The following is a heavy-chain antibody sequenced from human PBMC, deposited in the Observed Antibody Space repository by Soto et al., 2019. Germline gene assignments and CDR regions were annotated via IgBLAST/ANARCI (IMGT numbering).Heavy chain of an antibody. Sequence: GGSLRLSCAAFGFTFDDYAMHWVRQAPGKGLEWVSGISWSGGSICYADSVKGRFTISRDNSKNSLYLQMNSLRAEDTAVYYCAYSSTPFDYWGQGTLVTVSS. CDR3: AYSSTPFDY. CDR2: ISWSGGSI. CDR1: GFTFDDYA. J-gene: IGHJ4*02. V-gene: IGHV3-9*01. D-gene: IGHD6-13*01.